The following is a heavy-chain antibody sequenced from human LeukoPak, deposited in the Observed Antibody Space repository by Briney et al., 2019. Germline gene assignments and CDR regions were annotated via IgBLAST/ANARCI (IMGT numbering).Heavy chain of an antibody. D-gene: IGHD6-13*01. CDR2: IWYDGSNK. J-gene: IGHJ4*02. CDR1: GFTFSSYG. CDR3: ARDSAGNDY. V-gene: IGHV3-33*01. Sequence: GRSLRLSCAASGFTFSSYGMHWVRQAPGKGLEWVAVIWYDGSNKYYVDSVKGRFTISRDNAKNSLYLQMNSLRAEDTAMYYCARDSAGNDYWGQGTLVTVSS.